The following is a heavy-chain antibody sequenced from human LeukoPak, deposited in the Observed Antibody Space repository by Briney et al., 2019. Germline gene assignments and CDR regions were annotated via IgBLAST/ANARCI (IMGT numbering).Heavy chain of an antibody. V-gene: IGHV3-64D*06. CDR1: GFTYSSYA. D-gene: IGHD5-18*01. CDR3: VKRGLYSYGPFDY. Sequence: GGSLRLSCSASGFTYSSYAMHWVRQAPGKGLEYVSAISSNGGSTYYADSVKGRFTISRDNSKNTLYLQMSSLRAEDTAVYYCVKRGLYSYGPFDYWGQGTLVTVSS. CDR2: ISSNGGST. J-gene: IGHJ4*02.